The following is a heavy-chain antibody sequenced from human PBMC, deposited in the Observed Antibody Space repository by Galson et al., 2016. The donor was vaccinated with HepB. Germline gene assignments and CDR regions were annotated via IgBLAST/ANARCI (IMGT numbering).Heavy chain of an antibody. CDR1: GYTFTTYN. CDR2: INPSGGRT. D-gene: IGHD4-17*01. V-gene: IGHV1-46*01. CDR3: ARASTVTTSAADY. J-gene: IGHJ4*02. Sequence: SVKVSCKASGYTFTTYNIHWVRQAPGHGLEWMGIINPSGGRTSYAQKFQGRVTMTGDTSTSTVYMELSSLRSEDTAVYYCARASTVTTSAADYWGQGTLVTVSS.